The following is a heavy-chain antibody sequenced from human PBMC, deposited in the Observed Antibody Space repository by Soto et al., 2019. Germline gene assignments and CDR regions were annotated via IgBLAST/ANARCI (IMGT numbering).Heavy chain of an antibody. J-gene: IGHJ6*02. CDR2: ISSSSSYI. Sequence: EVQLVESGGGLVKPGGSLRLSRAASGFTFSSYSMNWVRQAPGKGLEWVSSISSSSSYIYYADSVKGRFTISRDNAKNSLYLQMNSLRAEDTAVYYCARDGADILTGYYYYYGMDVWGQGTTVTVSS. CDR3: ARDGADILTGYYYYYGMDV. D-gene: IGHD3-9*01. V-gene: IGHV3-21*01. CDR1: GFTFSSYS.